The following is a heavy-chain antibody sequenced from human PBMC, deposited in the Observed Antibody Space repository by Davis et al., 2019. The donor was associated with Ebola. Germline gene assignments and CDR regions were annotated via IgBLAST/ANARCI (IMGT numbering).Heavy chain of an antibody. D-gene: IGHD5-12*01. CDR1: GGSFSGYY. CDR3: ARGRLYGGYGPIFDY. J-gene: IGHJ4*02. CDR2: INHSGST. V-gene: IGHV4-34*01. Sequence: SETLSLTCAVYGGSFSGYYWSWIRQPPGKGLEWIGEINHSGSTNYNPSLKSRVTISVDTSKNQFSLKLSSVTAADTAVYYCARGRLYGGYGPIFDYWGQGTLVTVSS.